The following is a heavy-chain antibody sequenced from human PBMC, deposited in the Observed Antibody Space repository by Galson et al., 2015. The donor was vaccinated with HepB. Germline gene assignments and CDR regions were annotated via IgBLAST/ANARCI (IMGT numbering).Heavy chain of an antibody. J-gene: IGHJ4*02. Sequence: SVKVSCKASGYTFTSYEINWVRQATGQGLEWMGWISAYNGNTNYAQKLQGRVTMTTDTSTSTAYMELRSLRSDDTAVYYCARGMNVKGRAFDYWGQGTLVTVSS. CDR3: ARGMNVKGRAFDY. V-gene: IGHV1-18*01. CDR2: ISAYNGNT. CDR1: GYTFTSYE. D-gene: IGHD3-10*01.